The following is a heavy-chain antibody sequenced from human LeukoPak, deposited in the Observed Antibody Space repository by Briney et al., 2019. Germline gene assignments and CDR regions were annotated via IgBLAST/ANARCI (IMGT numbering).Heavy chain of an antibody. Sequence: GGSLRLSCSASGFNFRDYGMYWVRQAPGQGLEWVSAVTGSGDGTYYADSVKGRFTISRDNSKNTLFLQLSSLRPEDTAVYYCAKRDGTSRGGFDYWGQGTLVTVSS. J-gene: IGHJ4*02. CDR3: AKRDGTSRGGFDY. V-gene: IGHV3-23*01. D-gene: IGHD3-16*01. CDR1: GFNFRDYG. CDR2: VTGSGDGT.